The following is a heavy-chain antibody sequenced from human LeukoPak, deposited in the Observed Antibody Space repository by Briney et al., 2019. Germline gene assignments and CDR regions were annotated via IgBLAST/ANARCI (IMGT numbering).Heavy chain of an antibody. D-gene: IGHD3-10*01. CDR2: VWNDGGDK. CDR3: AKHYYGSGSQKYYFDY. CDR1: GFMFSDYG. J-gene: IGHJ4*02. V-gene: IGHV3-30*02. Sequence: GGSLRLSCAASGFMFSDYGMHWVRQAPGKGLEWVTMVWNDGGDKYYADSVRGRFTISRDNSKNTLYLQMNSLRPEDTAVYYCAKHYYGSGSQKYYFDYWGQGTLVTVSS.